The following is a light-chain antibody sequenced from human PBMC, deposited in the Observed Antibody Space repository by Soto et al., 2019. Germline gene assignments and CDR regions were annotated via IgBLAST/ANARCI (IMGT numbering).Light chain of an antibody. CDR2: AAS. Sequence: DIQMTQSPSSLSASVGDRVTITCRASQSISSYLNWYQQKPGKAPKLLIYAASSLQGGVPSTFSGSGSGTDFTLTINTLHPEDFATYYCLQVYSFPRTFGQGTKVEIK. J-gene: IGKJ1*01. CDR3: LQVYSFPRT. CDR1: QSISSY. V-gene: IGKV1-39*01.